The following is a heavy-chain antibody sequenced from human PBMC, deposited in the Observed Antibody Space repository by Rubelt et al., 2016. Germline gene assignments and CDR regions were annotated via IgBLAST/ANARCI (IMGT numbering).Heavy chain of an antibody. CDR1: GFTFSSYS. CDR2: ISSSSSYI. D-gene: IGHD3-16*01. J-gene: IGHJ6*02. Sequence: EVQLVESGGGLVKPGGSLRLSCAASGFTFSSYSMNWVRQAPGKGLEWVSSISSSSSYIYYADSVKGRFTISRDNAKNSLYLQMNSLRAEDTAVYYCAREADVSDYYGMDVWGQGTTVTVSS. V-gene: IGHV3-21*01. CDR3: AREADVSDYYGMDV.